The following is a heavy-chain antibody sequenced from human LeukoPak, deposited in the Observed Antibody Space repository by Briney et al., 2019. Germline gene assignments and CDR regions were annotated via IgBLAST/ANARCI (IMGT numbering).Heavy chain of an antibody. D-gene: IGHD6-6*01. V-gene: IGHV4-59*11. CDR3: ARGHGSSIWG. Sequence: PSETLSLTCTVSGGSISSHYWSWIRQPPGKGLEWIGYIYYSGSTNYNPSLKSRVTISVDTSKNQFSLKLSSVTAADTAVYYCARGHGSSIWGWGQGTLVTVSS. J-gene: IGHJ4*02. CDR1: GGSISSHY. CDR2: IYYSGST.